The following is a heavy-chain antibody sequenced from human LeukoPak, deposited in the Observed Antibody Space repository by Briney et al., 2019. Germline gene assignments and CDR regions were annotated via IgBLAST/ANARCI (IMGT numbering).Heavy chain of an antibody. CDR1: GFTFDDYG. CDR2: INWNSGST. Sequence: GGSLRLSCAASGFTFDDYGMSWFRQAPGKGLEWVSGINWNSGSTGYADSVKGRFTISRDNAKNSLYLQMNSLRAEDTALYYCARANGYSSSYGYWGQGTLVTVSS. CDR3: ARANGYSSSYGY. V-gene: IGHV3-20*04. J-gene: IGHJ4*02. D-gene: IGHD6-6*01.